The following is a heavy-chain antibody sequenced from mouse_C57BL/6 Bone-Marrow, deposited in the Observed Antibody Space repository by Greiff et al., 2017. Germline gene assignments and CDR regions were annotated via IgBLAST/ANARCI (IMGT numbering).Heavy chain of an antibody. CDR2: IYPRSGNT. CDR1: GYTFTSYG. CDR3: ARGYYYNWYFDV. V-gene: IGHV1-81*01. J-gene: IGHJ1*03. D-gene: IGHD2-12*01. Sequence: QVQLQQPGAELARPGASVKLSCKASGYTFTSYGISWVKQRTGQGLEWIGEIYPRSGNTYYNEKFKGKATLTADKSSSTAYMELRSLTSEDSAVCFCARGYYYNWYFDVWGTGTTVTVSS.